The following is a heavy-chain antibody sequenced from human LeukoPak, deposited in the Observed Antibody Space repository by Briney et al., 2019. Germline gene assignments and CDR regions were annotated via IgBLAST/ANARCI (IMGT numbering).Heavy chain of an antibody. CDR1: GFSISSSSYY. D-gene: IGHD2-15*01. CDR3: ARAPATDYDYSSGGFDY. V-gene: IGHV4-30-4*08. J-gene: IGHJ4*02. Sequence: SETLSLTCTVSGFSISSSSYYWGRIRPPPGQGLEWIGYIYDTGDSYYNPSLKSRITLSVNTSKNQFSLKLSSVTAADTAVYFCARAPATDYDYSSGGFDYWGQGTLVTVSS. CDR2: IYDTGDS.